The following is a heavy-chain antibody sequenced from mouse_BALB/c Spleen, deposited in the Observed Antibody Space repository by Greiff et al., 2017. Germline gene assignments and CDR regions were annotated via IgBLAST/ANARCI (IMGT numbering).Heavy chain of an antibody. CDR2: INPYNDGT. CDR3: ARGLWDGGYAMDY. V-gene: IGHV1-14*01. Sequence: EVKLQESGPELVKPGASVKMSCKASGYTFTSYVMHWVKQKPGQGLEWIGYINPYNDGTKYNEKFKGKATLTSDKSSSTAYMELSSLTSEDSAVYYCARGLWDGGYAMDYWGQGTSVTVSS. J-gene: IGHJ4*01. CDR1: GYTFTSYV. D-gene: IGHD4-1*01.